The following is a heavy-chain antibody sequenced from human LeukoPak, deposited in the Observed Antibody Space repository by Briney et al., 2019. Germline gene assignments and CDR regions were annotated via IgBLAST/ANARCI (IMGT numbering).Heavy chain of an antibody. D-gene: IGHD3-10*01. J-gene: IGHJ6*02. Sequence: SETLSLTCTVSGGSISSYYWSWIRQPAGKGLEWIGRIYTSGSTNYNPSLKSRVTISVDTSKNQFSLKLSSVTAADTAVYYCATSLGITMVRGAPYYYYGMDVWGQGTTVTVSS. CDR3: ATSLGITMVRGAPYYYYGMDV. CDR1: GGSISSYY. V-gene: IGHV4-4*07. CDR2: IYTSGST.